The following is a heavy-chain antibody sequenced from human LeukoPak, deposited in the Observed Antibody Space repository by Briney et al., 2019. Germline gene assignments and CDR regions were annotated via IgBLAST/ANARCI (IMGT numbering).Heavy chain of an antibody. CDR2: ISYDVGSNT. CDR3: ARLNLGYGYFLEATKRDY. D-gene: IGHD5-18*01. Sequence: PGTSLRLSCAASGFSFSTYGIHWVRQAPGKGLEWVAVISYDVGSNTYYADSVKGRFTISRDNSKNTLYLQMNSLRAEDTAVYYCARLNLGYGYFLEATKRDYWGQGTLVTVSS. J-gene: IGHJ4*02. V-gene: IGHV3-30*03. CDR1: GFSFSTYG.